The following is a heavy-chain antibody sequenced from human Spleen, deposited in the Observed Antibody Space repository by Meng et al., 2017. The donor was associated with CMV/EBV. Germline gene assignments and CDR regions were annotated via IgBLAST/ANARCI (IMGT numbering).Heavy chain of an antibody. CDR3: ARAMTDHS. V-gene: IGHV1-46*01. Sequence: KVSCTASGYTFTNYYMHWVRQAPGQGPEWTGIINPSTGVASYTQKFQGRVTMTRDTSTSTVYMELSSLRSEDTAVYYCARAMTDHSWGQGTLVTVSS. D-gene: IGHD3-22*01. J-gene: IGHJ4*02. CDR2: INPSTGVA. CDR1: GYTFTNYY.